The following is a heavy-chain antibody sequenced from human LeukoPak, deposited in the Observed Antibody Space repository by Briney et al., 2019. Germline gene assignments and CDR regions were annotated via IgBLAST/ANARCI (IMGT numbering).Heavy chain of an antibody. V-gene: IGHV4-34*01. Sequence: PSETLSLTCAVYGGSFSGYYWSWIRQPPGKGLEWIGEINHSGSTNYNPSLKSRVTISVDTSKNQFSLKLSSVTAADTAVYYCARGFSSSWYHYFDYWGQGTLVTASS. CDR3: ARGFSSSWYHYFDY. CDR2: INHSGST. CDR1: GGSFSGYY. D-gene: IGHD6-13*01. J-gene: IGHJ4*02.